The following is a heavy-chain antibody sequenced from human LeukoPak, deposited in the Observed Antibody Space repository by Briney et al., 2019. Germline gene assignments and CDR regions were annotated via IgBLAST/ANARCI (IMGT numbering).Heavy chain of an antibody. CDR3: ARDKDYGDSIDY. CDR1: GFTFSFHN. V-gene: IGHV3-48*04. Sequence: GGSLRLSCAASGFTFSFHNMNWVRQAPGNGLERLSYIDSSSSTRYYADSVKGRFTISRDNAKNSLFLQMNSLRAEDTAVYYCARDKDYGDSIDYWGQGTLVTVSS. D-gene: IGHD4-17*01. J-gene: IGHJ4*02. CDR2: IDSSSSTR.